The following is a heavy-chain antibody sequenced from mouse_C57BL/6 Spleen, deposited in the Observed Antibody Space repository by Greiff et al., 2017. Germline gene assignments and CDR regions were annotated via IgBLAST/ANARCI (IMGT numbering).Heavy chain of an antibody. J-gene: IGHJ3*01. CDR1: GYTFTDYY. Sequence: VQLQQSGPELVKPGASVKISCKASGYTFTDYYMNWVKQSHGKSLEWIGDINPNNGGTSYNQKFKGKAKLTVDKSSSTASMELRSLTSEDSAVYYCASLGQRGAWFAYWGQGTLVTVSA. CDR2: INPNNGGT. CDR3: ASLGQRGAWFAY. D-gene: IGHD3-3*01. V-gene: IGHV1-26*01.